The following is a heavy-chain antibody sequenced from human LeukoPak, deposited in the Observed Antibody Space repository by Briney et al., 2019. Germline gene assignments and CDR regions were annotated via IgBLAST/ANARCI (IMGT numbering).Heavy chain of an antibody. CDR1: GGSISNYL. V-gene: IGHV4-59*01. CDR3: ARGQYSGSCFDN. CDR2: IYYSGST. J-gene: IGHJ4*02. Sequence: SETLSLTCTVSGGSISNYLWSWIRQPPGKGLEWVGYIYYSGSTNYNPSLKSRVTILVDTSKNQFSLRVSSVTAADTAVYYCARGQYSGSCFDNWGQGSLVTVSS. D-gene: IGHD1-26*01.